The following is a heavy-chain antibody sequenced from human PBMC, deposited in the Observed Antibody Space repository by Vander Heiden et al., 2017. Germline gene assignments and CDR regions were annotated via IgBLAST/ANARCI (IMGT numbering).Heavy chain of an antibody. J-gene: IGHJ4*02. CDR3: ARGDGYTLDY. Sequence: QVPLVPSGAEVKKPGASVNVSCQASGYTFTSYYIHWVRRAPGQGLEWMGIINPRGGSIRYAQNFQGRVTMTRDTSTSTVYMELSSLRSEDTAVYYCARGDGYTLDYWGQGTLVTVSS. CDR2: INPRGGSI. CDR1: GYTFTSYY. D-gene: IGHD5-12*01. V-gene: IGHV1-46*01.